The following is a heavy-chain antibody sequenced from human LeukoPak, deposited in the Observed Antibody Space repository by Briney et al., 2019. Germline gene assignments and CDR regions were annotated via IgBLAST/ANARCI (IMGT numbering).Heavy chain of an antibody. CDR2: MNPNSGNT. D-gene: IGHD1-26*01. CDR1: GYTFTSYD. CDR3: AGSGSPGHDAFDI. Sequence: ASVKVSCKASGYTFTSYDINWVRQATGLGLEWMGWMNPNSGNTGYAQKFQGRVTMTRNTSISTAYMELSSLRSEDTAVYYCAGSGSPGHDAFDIWGQGTMVTVSS. V-gene: IGHV1-8*01. J-gene: IGHJ3*02.